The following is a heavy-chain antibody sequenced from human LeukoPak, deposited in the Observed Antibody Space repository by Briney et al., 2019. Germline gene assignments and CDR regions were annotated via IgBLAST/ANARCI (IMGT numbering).Heavy chain of an antibody. D-gene: IGHD3-22*01. CDR2: IYYSGST. Sequence: SETLSLTCTVSGGSISSGGHFWSWIRQHPGKGLEWVGYIYYSGSTYYNPSLKSRVTISVDTSKNQFSLRLNSVTAADTAVYYCTRDGPRSSGYPDTWGQGTLVTVSS. CDR3: TRDGPRSSGYPDT. V-gene: IGHV4-31*03. J-gene: IGHJ5*02. CDR1: GGSISSGGHF.